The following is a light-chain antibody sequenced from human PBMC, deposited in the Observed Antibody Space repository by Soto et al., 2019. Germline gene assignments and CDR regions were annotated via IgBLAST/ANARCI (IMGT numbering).Light chain of an antibody. J-gene: IGLJ2*01. CDR1: SSNIGNNY. Sequence: QSVLTQPPSVSAAPGQTVTISCSGGSSNIGNNYVSWYQQLPGTAPKLLIYDNSQRPSVIPDRFSGSKSGTSATLGITGLQTGDEADYYCGTWDSSLSAVVFGGGTKLTVL. V-gene: IGLV1-51*01. CDR3: GTWDSSLSAVV. CDR2: DNS.